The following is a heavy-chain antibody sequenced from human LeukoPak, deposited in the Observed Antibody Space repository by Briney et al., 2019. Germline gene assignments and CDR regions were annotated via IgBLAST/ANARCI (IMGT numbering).Heavy chain of an antibody. Sequence: PGGSLRLSCAASGFSFSDHFMSWIRQAPGKGLEWISYISGSGSIIHHADSVKGRFTISRDNAKNSLYLQMNSLRAEDTAVYYCARPEGSSVEYWGKGTLVTVSS. V-gene: IGHV3-11*01. CDR2: ISGSGSII. CDR1: GFSFSDHF. J-gene: IGHJ4*02. D-gene: IGHD6-6*01. CDR3: ARPEGSSVEY.